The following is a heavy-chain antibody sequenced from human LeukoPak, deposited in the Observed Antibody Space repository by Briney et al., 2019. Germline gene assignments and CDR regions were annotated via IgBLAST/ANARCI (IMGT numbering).Heavy chain of an antibody. D-gene: IGHD3-10*01. V-gene: IGHV4-34*01. Sequence: TGGSLRLSCAASGFTFSSYSMNWVRQPPGKGLEWIGEINHSGSTNYNPSLKSRVTISVDTSKNQFSLKLSSVTAADTAVYYCARGRAVLWFGESYIPPDYYYYMDVWGKGTTVTVSS. CDR3: ARGRAVLWFGESYIPPDYYYYMDV. J-gene: IGHJ6*03. CDR2: INHSGST. CDR1: GFTFSSYS.